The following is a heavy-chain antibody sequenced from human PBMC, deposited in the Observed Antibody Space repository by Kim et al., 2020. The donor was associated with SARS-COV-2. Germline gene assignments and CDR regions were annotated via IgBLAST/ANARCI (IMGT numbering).Heavy chain of an antibody. CDR1: GGSISSSSYY. Sequence: SETLSLTCTVSGGSISSSSYYWGWIRQPPGKGLEWIGSIFYTGSTYYNPSLKSRVTISLDTSNNQFSLKLSSVTAADTAVYYCARRGGISWYFDYWGQGTLVTVSS. CDR2: IFYTGST. CDR3: ARRGGISWYFDY. D-gene: IGHD1-26*01. V-gene: IGHV4-39*01. J-gene: IGHJ4*02.